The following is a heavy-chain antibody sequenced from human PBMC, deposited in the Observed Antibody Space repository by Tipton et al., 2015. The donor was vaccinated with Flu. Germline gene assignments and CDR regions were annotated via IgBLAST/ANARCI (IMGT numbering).Heavy chain of an antibody. CDR3: ARDRSPGLERLDYYSMDI. V-gene: IGHV1-69*01. CDR2: VNPFFGPP. D-gene: IGHD2-21*01. CDR1: GGTFETYS. J-gene: IGHJ6*03. Sequence: VQLVQSGAEVKTPGSSVKVSCKASGGTFETYSITWVRQAPGQGLEWMGGVNPFFGPPQYAQKFQDRLTIDADDSTSTAHMELRGLSSADTAVYFCARDRSPGLERLDYYSMDIWGEGTTVTVFS.